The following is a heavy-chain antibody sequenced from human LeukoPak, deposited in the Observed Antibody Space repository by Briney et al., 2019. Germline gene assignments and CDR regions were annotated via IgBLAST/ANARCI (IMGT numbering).Heavy chain of an antibody. CDR1: GFTFSDYY. CDR2: ISSSGSTI. V-gene: IGHV3-11*01. D-gene: IGHD3-10*01. Sequence: PGGSLRLSCAASGFTFSDYYMSWIRQAPGKGLEWVSYISSSGSTIYYADSVKGRFTISRDNAKNSLYLQMNSLRAEDTAVYYCARDGPPNFGATMVLYYYYGMDVWGQGTTVTVSS. J-gene: IGHJ6*02. CDR3: ARDGPPNFGATMVLYYYYGMDV.